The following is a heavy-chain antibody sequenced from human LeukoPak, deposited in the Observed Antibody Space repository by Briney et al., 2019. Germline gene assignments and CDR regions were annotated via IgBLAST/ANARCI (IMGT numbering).Heavy chain of an antibody. CDR3: AKGQQQLIDY. CDR1: GFTFSSYA. Sequence: GGSLRLSCAASGFTFSSYAMHWVRQAPGKGLEWVAFIRYDGTSKDYADSVRGRFTISRDNSKNTLYLQMNSLRAEDTAVYYCAKGQQQLIDYWGQGTLVTVSS. V-gene: IGHV3-30*02. J-gene: IGHJ4*02. CDR2: IRYDGTSK. D-gene: IGHD6-13*01.